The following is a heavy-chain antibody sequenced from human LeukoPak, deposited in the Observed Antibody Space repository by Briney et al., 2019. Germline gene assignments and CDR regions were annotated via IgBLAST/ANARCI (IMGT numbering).Heavy chain of an antibody. D-gene: IGHD1-26*01. CDR3: AREVEWELPDY. J-gene: IGHJ4*02. V-gene: IGHV3-11*04. CDR1: GFTFSDYY. Sequence: GGSLRLSCAASGFTFSDYYMNWVRQAPGKGLQWVSYITADGTNKYDADSVKGRFTISRDNAKNSLYLQMNSLRVDDTAIYYCAREVEWELPDYWGQGTLVTVSS. CDR2: ITADGTNK.